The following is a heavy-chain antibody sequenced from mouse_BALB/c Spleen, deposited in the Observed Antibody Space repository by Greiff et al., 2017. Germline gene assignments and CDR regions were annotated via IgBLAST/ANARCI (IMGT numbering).Heavy chain of an antibody. J-gene: IGHJ3*01. Sequence: QVQLQQSGAELVRPGSSVKISCKASGYAFSSYWMHWVKQRPGQGLEWIGQIYPGNGDTNYNGKFKGKATLTADKSSSTAYMQLSSLTSEDSAVYFCARSGDPEGFAYWGQGTLVTVSA. CDR1: GYAFSSYW. CDR2: IYPGNGDT. D-gene: IGHD3-1*01. V-gene: IGHV1-80*01. CDR3: ARSGDPEGFAY.